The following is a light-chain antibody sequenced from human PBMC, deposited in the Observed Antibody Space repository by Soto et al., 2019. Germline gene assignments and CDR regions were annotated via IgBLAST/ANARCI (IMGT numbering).Light chain of an antibody. CDR3: QQYGSSPPT. CDR2: DAS. Sequence: VVLTQSPATLSLSPGERATLSCRTSLSVSVYLDWYQQKPGLAPRLLIYDASSRATGIPDRFSGSGSGTDFTLTISRLEPEDFAVYYCQQYGSSPPTFGQGTKVDIK. J-gene: IGKJ1*01. V-gene: IGKV3D-20*01. CDR1: LSVSVY.